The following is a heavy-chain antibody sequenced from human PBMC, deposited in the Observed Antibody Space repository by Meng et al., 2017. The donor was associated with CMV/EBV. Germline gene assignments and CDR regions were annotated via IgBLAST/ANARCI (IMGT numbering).Heavy chain of an antibody. CDR1: GGTFSSYT. D-gene: IGHD1-26*01. V-gene: IGHV1-69*02. Sequence: SVKVSCKASGGTFSSYTISWVRQAPGQGLEWMGRIIPILGIANYAQKFQGRVTITADKSTSTAYMELSSLRSEDTAVYYCSRVGSGSQAGFIFHAFDIWGQGTMVTVSS. CDR3: SRVGSGSQAGFIFHAFDI. J-gene: IGHJ3*02. CDR2: IIPILGIA.